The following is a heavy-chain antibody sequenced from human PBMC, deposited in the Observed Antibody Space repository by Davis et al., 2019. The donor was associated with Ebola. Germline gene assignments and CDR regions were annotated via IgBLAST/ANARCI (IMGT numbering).Heavy chain of an antibody. CDR1: GGSFSGYY. Sequence: SETLSLTCAVYGGSFSGYYWSWIRQPPGKGLEWIWEINHSGSTNYNPSLKSRVTISVDTSKNQFSLKLSSVTAADTAVYYCAREGGYSGYDLAYWGQGTLVTVSS. J-gene: IGHJ4*02. CDR2: INHSGST. CDR3: AREGGYSGYDLAY. D-gene: IGHD5-12*01. V-gene: IGHV4-34*01.